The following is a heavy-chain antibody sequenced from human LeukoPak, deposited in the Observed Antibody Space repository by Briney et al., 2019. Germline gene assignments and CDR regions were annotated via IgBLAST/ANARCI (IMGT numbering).Heavy chain of an antibody. CDR1: GFTFSSYA. D-gene: IGHD2-2*01. CDR3: AKGGLACGSTSCWDY. Sequence: QPGRSLRLSCAASGFTFSSYAMHWVRQAPGKGLEWVAVISYDGSNKYYADSVKGRFTISRDNSKNTLYLQMNSLRAEDTAVYYCAKGGLACGSTSCWDYWGQGTLVTVSS. CDR2: ISYDGSNK. J-gene: IGHJ4*02. V-gene: IGHV3-30-3*01.